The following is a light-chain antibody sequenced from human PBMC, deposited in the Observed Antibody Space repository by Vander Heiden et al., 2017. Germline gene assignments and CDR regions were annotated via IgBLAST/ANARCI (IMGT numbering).Light chain of an antibody. CDR2: GAS. Sequence: EILLTLSPLTLPVSPGERATLSCRSSQSVSSHLAWYQQKPGQAPMLLIYGASTRATGIPARFSGSRSGTEFTLTISILQSEHFAVYYCQQENNWPRTFGQGTKVEIK. V-gene: IGKV3-15*01. CDR3: QQENNWPRT. J-gene: IGKJ1*01. CDR1: QSVSSH.